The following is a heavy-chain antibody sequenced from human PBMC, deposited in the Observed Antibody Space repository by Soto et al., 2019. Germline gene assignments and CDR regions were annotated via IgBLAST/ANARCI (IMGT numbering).Heavy chain of an antibody. D-gene: IGHD3-10*01. CDR2: LYSGGTT. CDR3: ARGLYDSGSFYFDF. J-gene: IGHJ4*02. CDR1: GFTFSNSA. V-gene: IGHV3-23*03. Sequence: EVQLLEAGGGLAQPGGSLRLSCTASGFTFSNSAMTWVRQAPGKGLEWVSILYSGGTTYYADSVKGRFTISRDTSENTLYLQMNSLRAEDTAVYYCARGLYDSGSFYFDFWGQGTLVTVSS.